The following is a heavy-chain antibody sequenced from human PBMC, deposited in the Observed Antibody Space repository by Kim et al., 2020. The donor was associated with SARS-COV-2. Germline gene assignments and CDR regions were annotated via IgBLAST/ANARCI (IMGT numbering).Heavy chain of an antibody. CDR3: ARGHSTSGYDY. Sequence: SETLSLTCAVDGESFSGYYWSWIRQAPGKGLEWIGEINHSGYTNDNPSLQSRVTLSVDTSNNQFSLRLSSVTAADTATYYCARGHSTSGYDYWGQGALVT. J-gene: IGHJ4*02. CDR2: INHSGYT. CDR1: GESFSGYY. D-gene: IGHD2-2*01. V-gene: IGHV4-34*01.